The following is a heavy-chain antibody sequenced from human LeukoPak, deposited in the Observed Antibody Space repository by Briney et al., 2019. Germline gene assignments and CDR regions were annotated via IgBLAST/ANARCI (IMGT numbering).Heavy chain of an antibody. J-gene: IGHJ4*02. CDR1: GFTVSSNY. CDR2: ISGSGGST. V-gene: IGHV3-23*01. D-gene: IGHD3-22*01. CDR3: AKGSFDSSGYYFRETPVRFDY. Sequence: PGGSLRLSCAASGFTVSSNYMSWVRQAPGKGLEWVSAISGSGGSTYYADSVKGRFTISRDNSKNTLYLQMNSLRAEDTAVYYCAKGSFDSSGYYFRETPVRFDYWGQGTLVTVSS.